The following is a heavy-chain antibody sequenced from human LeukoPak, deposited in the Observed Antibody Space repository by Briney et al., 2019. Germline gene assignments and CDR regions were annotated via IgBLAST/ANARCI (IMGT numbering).Heavy chain of an antibody. D-gene: IGHD2-2*01. J-gene: IGHJ5*02. CDR2: INPSGGST. Sequence: GASVKVSCKASGYTFTSYYMHWVRQAPGQGLEWMGIINPSGGSTSYAQKFQGRVTMTRDTSTSTVYMELSSLRSEDTAVYYCARSRPYCSSTSCSPRLNWFDPWGQGTLVTVSP. V-gene: IGHV1-46*01. CDR3: ARSRPYCSSTSCSPRLNWFDP. CDR1: GYTFTSYY.